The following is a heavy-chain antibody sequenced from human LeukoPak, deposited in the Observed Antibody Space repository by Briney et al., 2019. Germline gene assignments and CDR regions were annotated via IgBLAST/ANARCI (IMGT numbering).Heavy chain of an antibody. V-gene: IGHV1-24*01. CDR2: FDPEDGET. J-gene: IGHJ4*02. D-gene: IGHD6-6*01. Sequence: ASVKVSCKASGYTFTSYGISWVRQAPGKGLEWMGGFDPEDGETIYAQKFQGRVTMTEDTSTDTAYMELSSLRSEDTAVYYCATGAYSSSPGGDYWGQGTLVTVSS. CDR1: GYTFTSYG. CDR3: ATGAYSSSPGGDY.